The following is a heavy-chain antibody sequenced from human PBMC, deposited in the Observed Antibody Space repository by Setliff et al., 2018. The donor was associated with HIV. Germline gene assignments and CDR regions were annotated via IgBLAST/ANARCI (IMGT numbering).Heavy chain of an antibody. CDR3: ARVESSSWFYWYSDL. D-gene: IGHD6-13*01. CDR2: VYYSGST. J-gene: IGHJ2*01. Sequence: SETLSLTCIVSGGSINSGGYYWRWNRQSPGKGLEWIGYVYYSGSTNYNPSLKSRVTISIDTSQDQFSLKMSSVTAADTAVYYCARVESSSWFYWYSDLWGRGTLVTVSS. CDR1: GGSINSGGYY. V-gene: IGHV4-61*08.